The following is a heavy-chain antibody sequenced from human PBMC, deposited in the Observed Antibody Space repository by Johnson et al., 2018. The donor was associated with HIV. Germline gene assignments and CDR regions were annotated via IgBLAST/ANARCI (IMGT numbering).Heavy chain of an antibody. D-gene: IGHD3-22*01. CDR2: IYSGGST. V-gene: IGHV3-66*02. J-gene: IGHJ3*02. CDR3: ARVYYYDNKDGFDI. Sequence: MLLVESGGGLVQPGGSLRLSCAASGFIVSNNYMNWVRQTPGKGLEWVSVIYSGGSTYYADSVRGRFTISRDNSKNLLYLQMNSLRTEDTAVYYCARVYYYDNKDGFDIWGQVTTVTVSS. CDR1: GFIVSNNY.